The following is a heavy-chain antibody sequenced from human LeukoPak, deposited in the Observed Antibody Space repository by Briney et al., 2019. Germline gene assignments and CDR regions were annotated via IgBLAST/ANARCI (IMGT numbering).Heavy chain of an antibody. CDR1: GGSISSDY. D-gene: IGHD3-22*01. CDR3: ARGLEITMIVVVHDAFDI. CDR2: IYYSGST. V-gene: IGHV4-59*12. Sequence: PSETLSLTYTVSGGSISSDYWSWIRQPPGKGLEWIGSIYYSGSTNYNPSLKSRVTISVDTSKNQFSLKLSSVTAADTAVYYCARGLEITMIVVVHDAFDIWGQGTMVTVSS. J-gene: IGHJ3*02.